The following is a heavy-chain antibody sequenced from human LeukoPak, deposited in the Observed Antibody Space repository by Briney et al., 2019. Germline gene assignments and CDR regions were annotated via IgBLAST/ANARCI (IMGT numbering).Heavy chain of an antibody. CDR1: AYTFSSYE. CDR2: ISSSGSTI. Sequence: SLRLSCVASAYTFSSYEMKWVRQAPGKGLERVSYISSSGSTIYYADSVKGRFTISRDNAKNSLYLQMNSLRAEDTAVYYCAREPYYYGSGSYPLYYYGMDVWGQGTTVTVSS. D-gene: IGHD3-10*01. CDR3: AREPYYYGSGSYPLYYYGMDV. V-gene: IGHV3-48*03. J-gene: IGHJ6*02.